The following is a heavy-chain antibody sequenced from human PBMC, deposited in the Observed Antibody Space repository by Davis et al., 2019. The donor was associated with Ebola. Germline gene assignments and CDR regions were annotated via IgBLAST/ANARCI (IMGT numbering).Heavy chain of an antibody. V-gene: IGHV5-51*01. J-gene: IGHJ4*02. CDR2: IYPGDSDT. Sequence: GESLKISCKGSGYSFTSYWIGWVRQIPGKGLEWMGIIYPGDSDTRYSPSFQGQVTISADKSISTAYLQWSRLKASDTDMYYCARNSNPLFNDWGQGTLVTVSS. CDR3: ARNSNPLFND. D-gene: IGHD4-11*01. CDR1: GYSFTSYW.